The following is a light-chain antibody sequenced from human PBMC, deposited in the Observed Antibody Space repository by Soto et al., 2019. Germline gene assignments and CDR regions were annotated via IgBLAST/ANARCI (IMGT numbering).Light chain of an antibody. V-gene: IGKV3-20*01. Sequence: EIVLTQSPGTLSLSPGERVTLSCKASRSIDSIYLAWYQQKPGQARRLLIYGASNRATGIPDRFSGSGSGTDFTLTISRLEPEDFAVYYCQQYGSSGTFGQGTKVDI. CDR2: GAS. J-gene: IGKJ1*01. CDR1: RSIDSIY. CDR3: QQYGSSGT.